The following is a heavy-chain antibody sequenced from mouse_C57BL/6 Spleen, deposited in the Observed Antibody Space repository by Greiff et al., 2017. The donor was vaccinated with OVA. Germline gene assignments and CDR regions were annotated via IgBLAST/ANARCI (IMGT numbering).Heavy chain of an antibody. CDR1: GYSITSGYY. CDR3: ARGDYGWFAY. V-gene: IGHV3-6*01. Sequence: VQLKESGPGLVKPSQSLSLTCSVTGYSITSGYYWNWIRQFPGNKLEWMGYISYDGSNNYNPSLKNRISITRDTSKNQFFLKLNSVTTEDTATYYCARGDYGWFAYWGQGTLVTVSA. J-gene: IGHJ3*01. D-gene: IGHD2-4*01. CDR2: ISYDGSN.